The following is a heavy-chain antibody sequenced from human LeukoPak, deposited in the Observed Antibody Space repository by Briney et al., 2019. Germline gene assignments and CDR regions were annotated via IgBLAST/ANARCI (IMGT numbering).Heavy chain of an antibody. Sequence: PGGSLRLSCTASGFTFGDYGMSWVRQALEKGLEWVGLIRSKDYGETTDYAASVKGRFTISRDDSKSIAYLQMSSLKTEDTAVYSCSRGPRPGGLWWYFDFWGQGTLVTVSS. CDR1: GFTFGDYG. J-gene: IGHJ4*02. D-gene: IGHD2-21*01. CDR3: SRGPRPGGLWWYFDF. CDR2: IRSKDYGETT. V-gene: IGHV3-49*04.